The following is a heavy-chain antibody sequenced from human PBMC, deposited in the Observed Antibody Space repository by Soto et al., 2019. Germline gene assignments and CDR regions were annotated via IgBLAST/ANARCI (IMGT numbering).Heavy chain of an antibody. CDR1: GGSISSYY. D-gene: IGHD3-22*01. J-gene: IGHJ6*02. CDR3: ARGGRYYYDSSTYYYGMDV. V-gene: IGHV4-59*01. CDR2: IYYSGST. Sequence: SETLSLTCTVSGGSISSYYWSWIRQPPGKGLEWIGYIYYSGSTNYNPSLKSRVTISVDTSKNQFSLKLSSVTAADTAVYYCARGGRYYYDSSTYYYGMDVWGQGTTVTVSS.